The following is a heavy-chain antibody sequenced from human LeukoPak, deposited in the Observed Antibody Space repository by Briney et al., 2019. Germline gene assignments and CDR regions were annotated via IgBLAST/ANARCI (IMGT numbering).Heavy chain of an antibody. D-gene: IGHD3-22*01. Sequence: ASVKVSCKASGYTFTGYYMHWVRQAPGQGLEWMGWMNPNSGNTGYAQKFQGRVTMTRNTSISTDYMELSSLRSEDTAVYYCARTYYYDSRGPNWFDPWGQGTLVTVSS. CDR1: GYTFTGYY. V-gene: IGHV1-8*02. CDR2: MNPNSGNT. CDR3: ARTYYYDSRGPNWFDP. J-gene: IGHJ5*02.